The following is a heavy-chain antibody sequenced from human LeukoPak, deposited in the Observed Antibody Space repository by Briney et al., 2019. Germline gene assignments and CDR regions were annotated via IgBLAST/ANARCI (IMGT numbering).Heavy chain of an antibody. CDR3: ARVYCGVDCYSPRFDY. J-gene: IGHJ4*02. D-gene: IGHD2-21*01. CDR1: GFTFGSYA. Sequence: GRSLRLSCAASGFTFGSYAMHWVRQAPGKGLEWVAVISYDGSNKYYADSVKGRVTISRDTSKNTLYLQMDSLRAEDTAVYYCARVYCGVDCYSPRFDYWGQGALVTVSS. CDR2: ISYDGSNK. V-gene: IGHV3-30*04.